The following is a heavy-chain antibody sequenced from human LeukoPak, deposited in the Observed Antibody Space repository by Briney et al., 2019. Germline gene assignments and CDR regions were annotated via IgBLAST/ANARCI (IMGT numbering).Heavy chain of an antibody. Sequence: SETLSLTSSVSGASISSYYWSWIRQPPGKGLEWIGHIYYSGSTNYNPSLKSRVTISVDTSKNQFSLKLSSVTAADTAVYYCARAPLIYYYYMDVWGKGTTVTVSS. D-gene: IGHD2-8*01. CDR2: IYYSGST. CDR1: GASISSYY. CDR3: ARAPLIYYYYMDV. J-gene: IGHJ6*03. V-gene: IGHV4-59*08.